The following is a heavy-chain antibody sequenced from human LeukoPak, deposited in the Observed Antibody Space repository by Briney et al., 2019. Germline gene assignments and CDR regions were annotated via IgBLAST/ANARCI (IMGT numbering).Heavy chain of an antibody. CDR1: GFTFNNYA. V-gene: IGHV3-23*01. D-gene: IGHD6-13*01. CDR2: IRSSGTTT. CDR3: AREPKSYSSRTDDAFDI. Sequence: GGSLRLSCATSGFTFNNYAMTWVRQAPGKGLEWVSAIRSSGTTTYYADSVKGRFTISRDNSKNTVNLQMNSLRAEDTAVYYCAREPKSYSSRTDDAFDIWGQGTMVTVSS. J-gene: IGHJ3*02.